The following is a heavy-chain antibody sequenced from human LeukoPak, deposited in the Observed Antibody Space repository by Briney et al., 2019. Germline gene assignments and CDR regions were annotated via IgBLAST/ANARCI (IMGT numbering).Heavy chain of an antibody. D-gene: IGHD1/OR15-1a*01. CDR1: GGSFSGYY. CDR3: ARGSDSRTTGQTYYFNY. Sequence: SETLSLTCAVYGGSFSGYYWSWIRQPPGKGLEWIGEINHSGSTNYNPSLKSRVTISVDTSKNQFSLKLSSVTAADTAVYYCARGSDSRTTGQTYYFNYWGQGTLVTVSS. CDR2: INHSGST. V-gene: IGHV4-34*01. J-gene: IGHJ4*02.